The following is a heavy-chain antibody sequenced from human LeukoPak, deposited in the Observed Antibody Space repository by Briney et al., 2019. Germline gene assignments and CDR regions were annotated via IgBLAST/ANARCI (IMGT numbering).Heavy chain of an antibody. J-gene: IGHJ4*02. CDR1: GYTFTGYY. Sequence: EASVKVSCKASGYTFTGYYIHWVRQAPGQGLEWLGWINPNSGGTNYAQKFQDRLTMTRDTSISTAYMELSRLISDDSAVYYCARDRDSSGWNYFDYWGKGTLVTVSS. CDR3: ARDRDSSGWNYFDY. V-gene: IGHV1-2*02. D-gene: IGHD3-22*01. CDR2: INPNSGGT.